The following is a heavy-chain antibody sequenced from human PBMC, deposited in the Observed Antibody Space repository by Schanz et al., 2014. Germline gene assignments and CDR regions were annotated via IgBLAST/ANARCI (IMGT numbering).Heavy chain of an antibody. J-gene: IGHJ3*02. D-gene: IGHD6-6*01. V-gene: IGHV1-2*06. Sequence: QVQLVQSGSELKKPGASVKVSCKASGYTFPNYGINWVRQAPGQGLEWLGRINPKGGDTKSAQKFQGRFTMTRDTSITTAYMELSSLTSDDTAVYYCARETIATRRAFDIWGQGTMVTVSS. CDR1: GYTFPNYG. CDR3: ARETIATRRAFDI. CDR2: INPKGGDT.